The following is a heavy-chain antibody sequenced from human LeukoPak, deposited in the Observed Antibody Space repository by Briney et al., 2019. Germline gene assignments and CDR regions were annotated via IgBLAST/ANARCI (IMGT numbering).Heavy chain of an antibody. Sequence: PSETLSLTCAVYGGSFSGYYWSWIRQPPGKGLEWIGEINHSGSTNYNPSLKSRVTISVDTSKNQFSLKLNSVTAADTAVYYCATRIQLSWFDPWGQGTLVTVSS. CDR1: GGSFSGYY. CDR2: INHSGST. CDR3: ATRIQLSWFDP. J-gene: IGHJ5*02. V-gene: IGHV4-34*01. D-gene: IGHD5-18*01.